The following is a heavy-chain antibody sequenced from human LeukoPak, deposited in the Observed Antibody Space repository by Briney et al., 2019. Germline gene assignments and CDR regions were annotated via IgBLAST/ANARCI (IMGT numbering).Heavy chain of an antibody. V-gene: IGHV3-23*01. Sequence: GGSLRLSCAASGFRFSTYAMSWVRQAPGKGLEWVSGIIGSGASAYYADSVKGRFTISRDNSKNTLYLQMNSLRAEDTAIYYCTKSVAAAGTTLIDWFDPWGQGTLVTVSS. J-gene: IGHJ5*02. CDR1: GFRFSTYA. CDR2: IIGSGASA. CDR3: TKSVAAAGTTLIDWFDP. D-gene: IGHD6-13*01.